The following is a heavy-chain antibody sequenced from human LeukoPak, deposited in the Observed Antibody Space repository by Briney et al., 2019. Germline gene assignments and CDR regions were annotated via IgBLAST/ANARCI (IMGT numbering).Heavy chain of an antibody. J-gene: IGHJ2*01. CDR3: ARSLHRPGYFDL. Sequence: GESLKISCKGSGYSFTSYWIGWVPQMPGKVLEWMWIIYPGDSDTRYSPSFQGQVTISADKPISTAYLQWSSLKNSDPAMYYCARSLHRPGYFDLWGRGTLVTVSS. CDR2: IYPGDSDT. CDR1: GYSFTSYW. V-gene: IGHV5-51*04.